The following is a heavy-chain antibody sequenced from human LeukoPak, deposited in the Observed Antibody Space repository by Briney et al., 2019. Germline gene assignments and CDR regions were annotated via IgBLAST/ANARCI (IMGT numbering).Heavy chain of an antibody. J-gene: IGHJ6*03. D-gene: IGHD2-21*02. Sequence: PSETLSLTCAVYGGSFSGYYWSRIRQPPGKGLEWIGEINHSGSTNYNPSLKSRVTISVDTSKNQFSLRLSSVTAADTAVYYCARGGPYCGGDCSSYYYYYYMDVWGKGTTVTVSS. CDR3: ARGGPYCGGDCSSYYYYYYMDV. CDR1: GGSFSGYY. CDR2: INHSGST. V-gene: IGHV4-34*01.